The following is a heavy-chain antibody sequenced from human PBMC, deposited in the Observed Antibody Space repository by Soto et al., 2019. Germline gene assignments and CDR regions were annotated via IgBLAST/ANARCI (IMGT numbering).Heavy chain of an antibody. Sequence: SVKVSCKASGGTFSSYTISWVRQAPGQGLEWMGRIIPILGIANYAQKFQGRVTITADKSTSTAYMELSSLRSEDTAVYYCASKLRMVRADYYYYGMDVWGQGTTVTVSS. CDR2: IIPILGIA. V-gene: IGHV1-69*02. D-gene: IGHD3-10*01. J-gene: IGHJ6*02. CDR1: GGTFSSYT. CDR3: ASKLRMVRADYYYYGMDV.